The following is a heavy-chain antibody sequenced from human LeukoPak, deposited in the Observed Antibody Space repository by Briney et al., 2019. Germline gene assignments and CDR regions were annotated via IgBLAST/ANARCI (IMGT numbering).Heavy chain of an antibody. D-gene: IGHD2-21*01. CDR3: ARDIRESASDWFDP. CDR1: GGTFSSYA. J-gene: IGHJ5*02. CDR2: IIPIFGTA. V-gene: IGHV1-69*01. Sequence: ASVKVSCKASGGTFSSYAISWVRQAPGQGLEWMGGIIPIFGTANYAQKFQGRVTITADESTSTAYMELSSLRSEDTAVYYCARDIRESASDWFDPWGQGTLVTVSS.